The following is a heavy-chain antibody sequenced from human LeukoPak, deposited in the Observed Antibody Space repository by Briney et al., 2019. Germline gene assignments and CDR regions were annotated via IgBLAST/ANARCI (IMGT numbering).Heavy chain of an antibody. CDR2: IYHSGST. J-gene: IGHJ5*02. CDR1: GYSISSGYY. V-gene: IGHV4-38-2*01. D-gene: IGHD2-2*01. CDR3: ASTIVVPAAGWFDP. Sequence: SETLSLTCAVSGYSISSGYYWGRIRQPPGKGLEWIGSIYHSGSTYYNPSLKSRVTISVDTSKNQFSLKLSSVTAADTAVYYCASTIVVPAAGWFDPWGQGTLVTVSS.